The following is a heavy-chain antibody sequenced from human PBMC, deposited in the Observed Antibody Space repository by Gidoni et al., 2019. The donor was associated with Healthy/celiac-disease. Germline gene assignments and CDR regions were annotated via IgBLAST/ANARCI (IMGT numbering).Heavy chain of an antibody. CDR3: ARCLLPPSFYDYVWGSYRYTDY. CDR1: GYTFTSYD. J-gene: IGHJ4*02. CDR2: MNHNSGNT. D-gene: IGHD3-16*02. V-gene: IGHV1-8*01. Sequence: QVQLVQSGAEVKKPGASVTFSCQASGYTFTSYDINRVRQATGQGLEWMGWMNHNSGNTGYAQKVQGRVTMTRNTSISTAYMELSSLRSEDTAVYYCARCLLPPSFYDYVWGSYRYTDYWGQGTLVTVSS.